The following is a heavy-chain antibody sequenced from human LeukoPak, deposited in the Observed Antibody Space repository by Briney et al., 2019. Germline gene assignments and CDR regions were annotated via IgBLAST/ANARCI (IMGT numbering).Heavy chain of an antibody. V-gene: IGHV4-61*01. Sequence: SETLSLTCTVSGGSVSSGSYYWGWIRQPPGRGLEWIGYIYYSGSTNYNPSLKSRVTISVDTSKNQFSLKLSSVTAADTAVYYCARESSRRQAFDPWGQGTLVTVSS. CDR2: IYYSGST. D-gene: IGHD6-13*01. CDR3: ARESSRRQAFDP. J-gene: IGHJ5*02. CDR1: GGSVSSGSYY.